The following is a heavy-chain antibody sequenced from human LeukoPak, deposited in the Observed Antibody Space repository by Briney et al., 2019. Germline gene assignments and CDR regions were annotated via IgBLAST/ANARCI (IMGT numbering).Heavy chain of an antibody. CDR2: ISYDGSNK. V-gene: IGHV3-30-3*01. D-gene: IGHD6-19*01. J-gene: IGHJ4*02. CDR1: AFTFSSYA. Sequence: GGSLRLSCAASAFTFSSYAMNWVRQAPGKGLEWVAVISYDGSNKYYADSVKGRFTISRDNSKNTLYLQMNSLRAEDTAVYYCARSPNYQWQYYFDYWGQGTLVTVSS. CDR3: ARSPNYQWQYYFDY.